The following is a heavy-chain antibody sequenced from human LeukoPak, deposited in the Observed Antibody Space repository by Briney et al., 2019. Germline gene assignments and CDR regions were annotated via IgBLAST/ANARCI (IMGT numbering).Heavy chain of an antibody. Sequence: ASVKVSCKASGYTFTSYDINWVRQATGQGLEWMGWISAYNGNTNYAQKLQGRVTMTTDTSTSTAYMELRSLRSDDTAVYYCARTPLRFLEWLLTADYWGQGTLVTVSS. CDR1: GYTFTSYD. CDR3: ARTPLRFLEWLLTADY. V-gene: IGHV1-18*01. D-gene: IGHD3-3*01. J-gene: IGHJ4*02. CDR2: ISAYNGNT.